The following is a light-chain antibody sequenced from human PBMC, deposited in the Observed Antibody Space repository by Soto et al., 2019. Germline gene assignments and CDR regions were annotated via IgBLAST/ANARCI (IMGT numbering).Light chain of an antibody. J-gene: IGKJ2*01. CDR2: DAS. V-gene: IGKV3-11*01. Sequence: EILLKKPPATWSWSPGERATPSSGASQGVSSYLAWYQQKPGQAPRLLIYDASNRATGIPARFSGSGSGTDFTLTISSLEPEDFAVYYCQQRSNWYTFGQGTKLEIK. CDR3: QQRSNWYT. CDR1: QGVSSY.